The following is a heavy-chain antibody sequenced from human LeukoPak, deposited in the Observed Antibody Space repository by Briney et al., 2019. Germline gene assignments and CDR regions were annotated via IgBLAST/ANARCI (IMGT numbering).Heavy chain of an antibody. CDR3: AKYARYYSDSSAAYFDS. CDR2: ISYDGSNK. D-gene: IGHD3-22*01. V-gene: IGHV3-30-3*02. Sequence: GGSLRLSCAASGFTFSSYAMHWVRQAPGKGLEWVAVISYDGSNKYYADSVKGRFTISRDNSKNTLYLQVNSLRAEDTAVYYCAKYARYYSDSSAAYFDSWGQGTLVTVSS. J-gene: IGHJ4*02. CDR1: GFTFSSYA.